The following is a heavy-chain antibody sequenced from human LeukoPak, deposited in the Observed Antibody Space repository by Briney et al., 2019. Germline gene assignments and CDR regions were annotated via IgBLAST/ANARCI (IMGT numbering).Heavy chain of an antibody. CDR2: LNPTGGDT. V-gene: IGHV1-46*01. Sequence: ASVKVSCKASGYTLTTHYIHWVRQAPGQGLEWVGILNPTGGDTSYAENFRGRVTMTTDASTNTGYMELSILRSDDTAVYYCARGLDSSGYYAPWGQGTLVTVSS. D-gene: IGHD3-22*01. CDR3: ARGLDSSGYYAP. J-gene: IGHJ5*02. CDR1: GYTLTTHY.